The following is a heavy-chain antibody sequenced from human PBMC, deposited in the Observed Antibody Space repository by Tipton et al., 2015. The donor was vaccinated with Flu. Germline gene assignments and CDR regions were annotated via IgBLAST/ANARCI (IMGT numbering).Heavy chain of an antibody. CDR3: ASMEDGGGGDFRGAFDI. CDR1: GGSISSSNW. CDR2: IYHSGST. V-gene: IGHV4-4*02. J-gene: IGHJ3*02. D-gene: IGHD2-21*02. Sequence: SLRLSCAVSGGSISSSNWWSWVRQPPGKGLEWIGEIYHSGSTNYNPSLKSRVTISVDKSKNQFSLKLSSVTAADTAVYYCASMEDGGGGDFRGAFDIWGQGTMVTVSS.